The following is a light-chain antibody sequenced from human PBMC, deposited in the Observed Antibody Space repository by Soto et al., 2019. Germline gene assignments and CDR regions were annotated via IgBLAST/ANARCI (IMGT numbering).Light chain of an antibody. V-gene: IGKV3-15*01. CDR1: QSVSSN. J-gene: IGKJ3*01. Sequence: EIVMTQSPATLSVSPGERATLSCRASQSVSSNLAWYQQKPGQAPRLLIYGASTRATGIPARFSGSGSGTEFTLTISSLQSEDFAVYYCQQYTNWPPATFGHGTKVDIX. CDR3: QQYTNWPPAT. CDR2: GAS.